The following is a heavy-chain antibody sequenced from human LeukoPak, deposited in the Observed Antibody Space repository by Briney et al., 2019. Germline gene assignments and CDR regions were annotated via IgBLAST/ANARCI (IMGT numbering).Heavy chain of an antibody. CDR3: VRGQLWSYYHDY. CDR2: IKGDERST. CDR1: GFTFSNYW. J-gene: IGHJ4*02. Sequence: PGGSLRLSCAASGFTFSNYWIHWVRQAPGKGLVWVSRIKGDERSTNYADSVKGRFTISRDNAKNTVYLEMNSLRAEDTAVYYCVRGQLWSYYHDYWGQGTLVTVSS. V-gene: IGHV3-74*01. D-gene: IGHD5-18*01.